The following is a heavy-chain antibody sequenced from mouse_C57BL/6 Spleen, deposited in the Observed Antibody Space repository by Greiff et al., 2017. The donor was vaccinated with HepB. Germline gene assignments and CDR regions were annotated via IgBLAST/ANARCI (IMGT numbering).Heavy chain of an antibody. CDR2: INPNNGGT. CDR3: ARTSYEYYAMDY. J-gene: IGHJ4*01. V-gene: IGHV1-18*01. Sequence: EVQLQQSGPELVKPGASVKIPCKASGYTFTDYNMDWVKQSHGKSLEWIGDINPNNGGTIYNQKFKGKATLTVDKSSSTAYMELRSLTSEDTAVYYCARTSYEYYAMDYWGQGTSVTVSS. CDR1: GYTFTDYN. D-gene: IGHD1-1*01.